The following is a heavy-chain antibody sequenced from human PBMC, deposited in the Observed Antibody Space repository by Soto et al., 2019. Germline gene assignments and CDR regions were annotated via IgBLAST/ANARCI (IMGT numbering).Heavy chain of an antibody. CDR2: IDGSGNT. D-gene: IGHD6-13*01. CDR1: GASISNYY. Sequence: SGTLSLTCTVSGASISNYYWSWIWRPAGKGLEWIGRIDGSGNTNYNPSLKSRVTMSVDPSKNQFSLKLSSVTAADTAVYYCARESRSVAGTVEYWGQGTLVTVSS. J-gene: IGHJ4*02. CDR3: ARESRSVAGTVEY. V-gene: IGHV4-4*07.